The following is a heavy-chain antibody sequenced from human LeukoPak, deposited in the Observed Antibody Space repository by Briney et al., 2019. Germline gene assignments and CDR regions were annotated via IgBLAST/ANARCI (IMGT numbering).Heavy chain of an antibody. J-gene: IGHJ4*02. CDR2: INTDGRTT. V-gene: IGHV3-74*01. CDR3: ARDVNWNQVDY. Sequence: GGSLRLSCAVSGFTFNNHWMHWVRQAPGKGLVWISRINTDGRTTNYADFVKGRFTISRDNARNMFYLQMNSLRAEDTAVYYCARDVNWNQVDYWGQGSLVTVSS. D-gene: IGHD1-20*01. CDR1: GFTFNNHW.